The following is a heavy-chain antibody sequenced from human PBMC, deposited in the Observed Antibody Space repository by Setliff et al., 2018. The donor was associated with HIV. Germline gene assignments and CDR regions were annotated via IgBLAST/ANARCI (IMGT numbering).Heavy chain of an antibody. J-gene: IGHJ4*02. V-gene: IGHV4-61*02. D-gene: IGHD2-15*01. CDR3: AGDSAGSGRPFDY. Sequence: PSETLSLTCSVSGASVSSSPYDWSWIRQPAGKGLEWIGRFDSTGSPDYNPSLKSRVTISIDTSKNHFSLKLSSVTAADTAVYFCAGDSAGSGRPFDYWGQGTLVTVSS. CDR1: GASVSSSPYD. CDR2: FDSTGSP.